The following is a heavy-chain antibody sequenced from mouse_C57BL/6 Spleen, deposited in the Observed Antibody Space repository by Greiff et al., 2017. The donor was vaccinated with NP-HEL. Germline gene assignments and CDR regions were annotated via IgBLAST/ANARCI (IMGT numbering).Heavy chain of an antibody. Sequence: EVKLQESGGGLVKPGGSLKLSCAASGFTFSDYGMHWVRQAPEKGLEWVAYISSGSSTIYYADTVKGRFTISRDNAKNTLFLQMTSLRSEDTAMYYCAMGIYYFDYWGQGTTLTVSS. CDR3: AMGIYYFDY. CDR1: GFTFSDYG. J-gene: IGHJ2*01. V-gene: IGHV5-17*01. CDR2: ISSGSSTI.